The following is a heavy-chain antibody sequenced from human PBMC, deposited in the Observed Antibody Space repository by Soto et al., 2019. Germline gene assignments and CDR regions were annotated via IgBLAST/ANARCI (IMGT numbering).Heavy chain of an antibody. Sequence: ASVKVSCKASGYTFTAYAIHWVRQAPGQRLEWMGWINTGNGDTKYSQNFQGRVAITMDTSATTAYMELGSLRSEDTAVYYCARGGGIVVVTAPYDPWGQGTLVTVSS. CDR2: INTGNGDT. CDR3: ARGGGIVVVTAPYDP. CDR1: GYTFTAYA. J-gene: IGHJ5*02. V-gene: IGHV1-3*04. D-gene: IGHD2-21*02.